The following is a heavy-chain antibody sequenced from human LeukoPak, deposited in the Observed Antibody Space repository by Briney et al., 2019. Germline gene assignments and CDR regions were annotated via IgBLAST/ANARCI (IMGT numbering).Heavy chain of an antibody. D-gene: IGHD5-12*01. CDR3: ARGYSGYFYY. V-gene: IGHV3-74*01. CDR2: IDGDGSST. CDR1: GFTFSSHW. J-gene: IGHJ4*02. Sequence: PGGSQRLSCAASGFTFSSHWMQWVRHAPGKGLVWVSRIDGDGSSTNYADSVKGRFTIPRDNAKNTLYLQMNSLRAEDTAVYYCARGYSGYFYYWGQGTLVTVSS.